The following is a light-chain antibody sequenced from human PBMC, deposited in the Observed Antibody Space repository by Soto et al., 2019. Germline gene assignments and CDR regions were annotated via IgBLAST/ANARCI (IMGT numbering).Light chain of an antibody. J-gene: IGKJ1*01. CDR3: QQYNSYSRT. V-gene: IGKV1-5*03. CDR2: KAS. Sequence: DVQMTQSPSTLSASVGDRVTITCRASQNIDNWLAWYQQKLGKAPKLLIYKASSLESGVPSRFSGSGSGTEFTLTISSLQPDDFATYYCQQYNSYSRTFGQGTKVDIK. CDR1: QNIDNW.